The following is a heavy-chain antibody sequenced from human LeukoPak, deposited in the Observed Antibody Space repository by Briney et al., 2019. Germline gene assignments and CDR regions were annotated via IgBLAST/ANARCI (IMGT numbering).Heavy chain of an antibody. D-gene: IGHD3-22*01. CDR2: IYHSGST. Sequence: SETLSPTCTVSGYSISSGYYWGWIRQPPGKGLEWIGSIYHSGSTYYNPSLKNRVTISVDTSKNQFSLKLSSVTAADTAVYYCAREFSHYYYDSSGYYLGYWGQGTLVTVSS. V-gene: IGHV4-38-2*02. CDR1: GYSISSGYY. CDR3: AREFSHYYYDSSGYYLGY. J-gene: IGHJ4*02.